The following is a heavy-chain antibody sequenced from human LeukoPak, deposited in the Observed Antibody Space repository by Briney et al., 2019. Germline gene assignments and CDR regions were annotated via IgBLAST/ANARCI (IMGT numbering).Heavy chain of an antibody. CDR3: ARSPGGWYMDPFDI. CDR1: GFTFGSCA. CDR2: ITGNGGST. V-gene: IGHV3-23*01. Sequence: GGSLRLSCATSGFTFGSCAMTWVRHAPGKGLEWVSTITGNGGSTCSADSVKGRFTISRDNFKNTLYLQMNTLRAEDTAVYYCARSPGGWYMDPFDIWGQGTMVIVSS. D-gene: IGHD6-19*01. J-gene: IGHJ3*02.